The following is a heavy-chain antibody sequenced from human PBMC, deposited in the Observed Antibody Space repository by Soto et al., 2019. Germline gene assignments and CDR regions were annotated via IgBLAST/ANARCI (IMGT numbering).Heavy chain of an antibody. V-gene: IGHV3-9*01. CDR3: AKGGQLLSEGGGY. Sequence: EVQLGESGGGLVQPGRSLRLSCAASGFTFDDYAMHWVRQAPGKGLEWVSGISWNRGSIGYADSVQGRFTIPRDNAKNSLYLQMNRLRAEDTALYYCAKGGQLLSEGGGYWGQGTLVTVSS. CDR2: ISWNRGSI. D-gene: IGHD2-2*01. J-gene: IGHJ4*02. CDR1: GFTFDDYA.